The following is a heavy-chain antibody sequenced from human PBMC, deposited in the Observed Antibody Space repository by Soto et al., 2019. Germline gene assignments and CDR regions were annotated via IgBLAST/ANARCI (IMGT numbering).Heavy chain of an antibody. Sequence: GGSLRLSCATSGFNFDDYAMHWVRQVPGKGLEWISGISWEGGRIGYADSVKGRFTISRDNAKNTLYLQMNSLRAEDTAVYYCVRIYDSSGYYPPYFDYWGQGTLVTVSS. V-gene: IGHV3-9*01. CDR1: GFNFDDYA. J-gene: IGHJ4*02. D-gene: IGHD3-22*01. CDR3: VRIYDSSGYYPPYFDY. CDR2: ISWEGGRI.